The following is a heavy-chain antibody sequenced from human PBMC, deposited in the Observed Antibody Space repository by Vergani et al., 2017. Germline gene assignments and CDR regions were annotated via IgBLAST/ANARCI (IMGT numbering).Heavy chain of an antibody. CDR1: GGSISSGDHC. CDR2: IFYSGTT. V-gene: IGHV4-31*11. CDR3: ARVDTQVPATSHFYYMDV. J-gene: IGHJ6*03. Sequence: QVQLQESGPGVVKPSQTLSLTCAVSGGSISSGDHCWTWIRQRPGKALEWIGYIFYSGTTYDNPSLRSRLTISVDTSQNQFSLKLRFVTAADTAVYYCARVDTQVPATSHFYYMDVWGKGTTVVVSS. D-gene: IGHD6-25*01.